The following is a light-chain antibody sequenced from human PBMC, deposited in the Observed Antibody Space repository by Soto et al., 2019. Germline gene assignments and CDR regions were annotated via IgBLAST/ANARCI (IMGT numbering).Light chain of an antibody. CDR2: EIS. CDR1: QSIRSN. Sequence: EIVMTQSPATLSVSPGERATLSCRASQSIRSNYLAWYQQKPGQAPRLLIHEISTSAPGTPARFSGSGFGTEFTLTISSLQSEDLAVYFCQQYSAWPLTFGPGTKVDI. CDR3: QQYSAWPLT. V-gene: IGKV3-15*01. J-gene: IGKJ3*01.